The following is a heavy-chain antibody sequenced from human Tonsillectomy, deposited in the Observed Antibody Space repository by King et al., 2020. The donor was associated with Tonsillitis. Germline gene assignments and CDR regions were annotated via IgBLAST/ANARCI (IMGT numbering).Heavy chain of an antibody. CDR1: GYTFTGYY. CDR3: ARKGEIAAAGTGDYYGMDV. V-gene: IGHV1-2*02. CDR2: INPNSGGT. Sequence: QLVQSGAEVKKPGASVKVSCKASGYTFTGYYMHWVRQAPGQGLEWMGWINPNSGGTNFAQKFQGRVTMTRDTSISTAYMELSRLRSDDTAVYYCARKGEIAAAGTGDYYGMDVWGQGTMVTVSS. D-gene: IGHD6-13*01. J-gene: IGHJ6*02.